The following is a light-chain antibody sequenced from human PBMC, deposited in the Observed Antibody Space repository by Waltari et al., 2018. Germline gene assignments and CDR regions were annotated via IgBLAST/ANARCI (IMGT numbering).Light chain of an antibody. CDR2: WAS. CDR3: QQHYGTPRT. J-gene: IGKJ2*01. V-gene: IGKV4-1*01. Sequence: DIVMTQSPDSLAVSLGERATINCKSSQSVLYSSNNKNYLAWYQQKAGQPPKLINYWASTRDSGVPDRFSGSGSGTEFTLTIRSLQADDVAVYYCQQHYGTPRTFGQGTKLEIK. CDR1: QSVLYSSNNKNY.